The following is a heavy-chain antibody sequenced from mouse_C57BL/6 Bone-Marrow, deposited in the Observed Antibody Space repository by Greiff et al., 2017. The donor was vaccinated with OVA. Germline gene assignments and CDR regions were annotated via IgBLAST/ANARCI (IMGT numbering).Heavy chain of an antibody. CDR3: ARGLTVVAPLDY. CDR1: GYTFPSYW. D-gene: IGHD1-1*01. CDR2: IHPNSGST. J-gene: IGHJ2*01. V-gene: IGHV1-64*01. Sequence: QVQLQQSGAELVKPGASVKLSCKASGYTFPSYWMHWVKQRPGPGLEWIGMIHPNSGSTNYNEKFKSKATLTVDKSSSTAYLQLSSLTSEDSAVYYCARGLTVVAPLDYWGQGTTLTVSS.